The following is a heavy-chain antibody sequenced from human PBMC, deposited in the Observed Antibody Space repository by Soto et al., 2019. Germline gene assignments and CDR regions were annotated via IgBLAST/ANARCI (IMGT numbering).Heavy chain of an antibody. D-gene: IGHD3-10*01. V-gene: IGHV3-30*03. CDR3: APWFGAFDY. CDR1: GFTFSSYG. J-gene: IGHJ4*02. Sequence: QVQLVESGGGVVQPGRSLRLSCAASGFTFSSYGMHWVRQAPGKGLEWVAVISYDGSNKYYADSVKGRFTISRDNSKNTLSLQMNSLRAEDRAVFYCAPWFGAFDYWCQGTLVTVSS. CDR2: ISYDGSNK.